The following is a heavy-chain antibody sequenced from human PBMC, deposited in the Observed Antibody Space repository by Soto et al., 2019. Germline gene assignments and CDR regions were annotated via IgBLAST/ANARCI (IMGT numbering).Heavy chain of an antibody. CDR3: ARVWLVARAPDY. V-gene: IGHV1-3*01. CDR2: INAGNGNT. Sequence: ASVKVSCKASGYTFTSYAMHWVRQAPGQRLEWMGWINAGNGNTKYSQKFQGRVTISVDTSKNQFSLKLSSVTAADTAVYYCARVWLVARAPDYWGQGTLVTVSS. J-gene: IGHJ4*02. D-gene: IGHD6-19*01. CDR1: GYTFTSYA.